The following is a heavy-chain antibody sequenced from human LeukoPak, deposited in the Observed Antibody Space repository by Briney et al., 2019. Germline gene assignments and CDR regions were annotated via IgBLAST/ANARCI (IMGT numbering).Heavy chain of an antibody. CDR3: AKDLYGDYDFDC. Sequence: TGASLRLSCAASGFTSNNYAMNWVRQAPGKGLEWVSVITSSGSTYYADSVKGRFTISRDNSKNTLYLQMNSLRAEDTAIYYCAKDLYGDYDFDCWGRGTLVTVSS. V-gene: IGHV3-23*01. CDR2: ITSSGST. D-gene: IGHD4-17*01. CDR1: GFTSNNYA. J-gene: IGHJ4*02.